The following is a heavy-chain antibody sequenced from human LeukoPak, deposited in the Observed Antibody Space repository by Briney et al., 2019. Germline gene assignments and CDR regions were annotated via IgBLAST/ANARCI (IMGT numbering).Heavy chain of an antibody. J-gene: IGHJ4*02. CDR3: ARGYCTNAVCSLGPTQA. CDR1: GGSFSGYY. V-gene: IGHV4-34*01. CDR2: INHSGST. Sequence: SETLSLTCAIYGGSFSGYYWSWIRQPPGKGLEWIGEINHSGSTSYNPSLKSRVTISVDTSKNQFSLKLSSVTAADTAVYYCARGYCTNAVCSLGPTQAWGQGTLVTVSS. D-gene: IGHD2-8*01.